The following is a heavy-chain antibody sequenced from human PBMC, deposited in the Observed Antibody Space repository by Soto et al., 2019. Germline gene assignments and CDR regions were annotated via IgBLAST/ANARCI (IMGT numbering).Heavy chain of an antibody. CDR1: GFTFSSYS. J-gene: IGHJ4*02. Sequence: GGSLRLSXAASGFTFSSYSMNWVRQAPGKGLEWVSSISSSSSYIYYADSVKGRFTISRDNAKNSLYLQMNRLRAEDTAVYYCARARGAVTTLVDYWGQGTLVTVSS. CDR2: ISSSSSYI. V-gene: IGHV3-21*01. D-gene: IGHD4-17*01. CDR3: ARARGAVTTLVDY.